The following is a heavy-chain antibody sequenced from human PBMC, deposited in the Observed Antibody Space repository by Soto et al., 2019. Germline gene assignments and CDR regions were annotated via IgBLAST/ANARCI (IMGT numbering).Heavy chain of an antibody. J-gene: IGHJ5*02. CDR1: GFTFSMFS. Sequence: GVSLRLSCSASGFTFSMFSMHWVRQAPGKGLEYVSGISSNGDSTYYADSVKGRFTISRDNSKNTLYLQMSSLRAVDTAVYYCVHPRSTVQIPPTWGQGTLVTVSS. CDR3: VHPRSTVQIPPT. V-gene: IGHV3-64D*06. CDR2: ISSNGDST. D-gene: IGHD4-17*01.